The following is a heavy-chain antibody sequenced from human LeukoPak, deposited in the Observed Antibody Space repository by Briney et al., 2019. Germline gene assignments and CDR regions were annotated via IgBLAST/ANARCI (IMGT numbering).Heavy chain of an antibody. V-gene: IGHV4-59*08. CDR3: ARRYYGSGSWWFDP. CDR1: GGSISSYY. J-gene: IGHJ5*02. D-gene: IGHD3-10*01. CDR2: IYYSGST. Sequence: PETLSLTCTVSGGSISSYYWSWIRQPPGKGLEWIGYIYYSGSTNYNPSLKSRVTISVDTSKNQFSLKLSSVTAADTAVYYCARRYYGSGSWWFDPWGQGTLVTVSS.